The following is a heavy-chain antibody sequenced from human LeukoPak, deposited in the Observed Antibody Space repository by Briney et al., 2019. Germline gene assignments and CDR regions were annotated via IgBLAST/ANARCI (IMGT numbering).Heavy chain of an antibody. Sequence: GGSLRLSCAASGFTFSSYAMHWVRQAPGKGLEWVSYISSSGSTIYYADSVKGRFTISRDNAKNSLYLQMNSLRAEDTAVYYCARPRYYDYVWGTLGAFDIWGQGTMVTVSS. V-gene: IGHV3-48*04. CDR1: GFTFSSYA. J-gene: IGHJ3*02. CDR2: ISSSGSTI. CDR3: ARPRYYDYVWGTLGAFDI. D-gene: IGHD3-16*01.